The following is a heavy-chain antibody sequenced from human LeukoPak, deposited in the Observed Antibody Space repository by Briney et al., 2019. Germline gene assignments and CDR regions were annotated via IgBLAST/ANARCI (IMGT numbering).Heavy chain of an antibody. D-gene: IGHD5-24*01. CDR1: GFTFSSYS. Sequence: GGSLRLSCAASGFTFSSYSMNWVRQAPGKGLEWVSSISSSSSSYIYYADSVKGRFTISRDNAKNSLYLQMNSLRAEDTAVYYCARDRDGYNPYFDYWGQGTLVTVSS. V-gene: IGHV3-21*01. J-gene: IGHJ4*02. CDR3: ARDRDGYNPYFDY. CDR2: ISSSSSSYI.